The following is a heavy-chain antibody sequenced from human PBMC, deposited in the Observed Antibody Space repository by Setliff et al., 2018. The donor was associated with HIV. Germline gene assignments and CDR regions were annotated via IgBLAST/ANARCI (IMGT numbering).Heavy chain of an antibody. D-gene: IGHD4-17*01. CDR2: IIPVFGTR. CDR3: ARDLGTATPDAFDI. Sequence: SVKVSCKASGGTFTNYAISWVRQAPGQGLEWMGRIIPVFGTRNNAQNFHGRVTITADKSTSTASMVLSSLRSEDTAVYYCARDLGTATPDAFDIWGQGTMVTVSS. V-gene: IGHV1-69*06. J-gene: IGHJ3*02. CDR1: GGTFTNYA.